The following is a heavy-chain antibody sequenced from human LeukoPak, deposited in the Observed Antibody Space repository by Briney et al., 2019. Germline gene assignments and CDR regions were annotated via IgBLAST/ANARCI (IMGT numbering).Heavy chain of an antibody. CDR3: ARRRRYSSSSPIDY. V-gene: IGHV4-39*01. D-gene: IGHD6-6*01. J-gene: IGHJ4*02. CDR1: GGSISSSSYY. Sequence: PSETLSLTCTVSGGSISSSSYYWGWIRQPPGKGLEWIGSIYYSGSTYYNPSLKSRVTISVDTSKNQFSLKLSSVTAADTAVYYCARRRRYSSSSPIDYWGQGTLVTVSS. CDR2: IYYSGST.